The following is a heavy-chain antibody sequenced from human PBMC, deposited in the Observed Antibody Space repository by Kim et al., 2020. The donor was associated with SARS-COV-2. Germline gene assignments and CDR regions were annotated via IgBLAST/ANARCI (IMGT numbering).Heavy chain of an antibody. CDR3: ARVGVRGVIIPDY. Sequence: ADSVKGRFTISRDNAKTSLYLQMNGLRAEDTAVYYCARVGVRGVIIPDYWGQGTLVTVSS. J-gene: IGHJ4*02. D-gene: IGHD3-10*01. V-gene: IGHV3-11*06.